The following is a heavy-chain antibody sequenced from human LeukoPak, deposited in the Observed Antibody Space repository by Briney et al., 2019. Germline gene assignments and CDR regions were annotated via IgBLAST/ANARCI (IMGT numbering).Heavy chain of an antibody. J-gene: IGHJ4*02. CDR3: ARADYDYVWGSYRQYYFDY. CDR2: IKQDGSEK. Sequence: GGSLRLSCAASGFTFSSYWMSWVRQAPGKGLEWVANIKQDGSEKYYVDSVKGRFTISRDNAKNSLYLQMNSLRAEDTAVYYCARADYDYVWGSYRQYYFDYWGQGTLVTVSS. CDR1: GFTFSSYW. V-gene: IGHV3-7*01. D-gene: IGHD3-16*02.